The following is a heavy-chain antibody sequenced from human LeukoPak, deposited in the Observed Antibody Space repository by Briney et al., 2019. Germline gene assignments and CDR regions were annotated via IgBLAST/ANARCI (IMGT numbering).Heavy chain of an antibody. CDR3: ATEGVVVPAQAFDY. J-gene: IGHJ4*02. CDR2: ISYDGSNK. Sequence: GGSLRLSCAASGFTFSSYAMHWVRQAPGKGLEWVAVISYDGSNKYYADSVKGRLTISRDNSKNTLYLQMNSLRAEDTAVYYCATEGVVVPAQAFDYWGQGTLATVSS. CDR1: GFTFSSYA. V-gene: IGHV3-30-3*01. D-gene: IGHD2-21*02.